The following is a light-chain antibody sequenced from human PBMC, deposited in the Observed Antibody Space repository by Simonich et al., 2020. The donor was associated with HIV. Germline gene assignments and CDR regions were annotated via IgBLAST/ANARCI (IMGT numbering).Light chain of an antibody. Sequence: DIVMTQSPDSLAVSLGERATINCKSSQSVLYHSNTKKYLAWYQQKPGQPPKLLLYWASTRESGVPDRFSGSGSGTDFTLTISSLQAEDVAVYYCQQYYSSPLTFGGGTKVEIK. V-gene: IGKV4-1*01. CDR2: WAS. J-gene: IGKJ4*01. CDR1: QSVLYHSNTKKY. CDR3: QQYYSSPLT.